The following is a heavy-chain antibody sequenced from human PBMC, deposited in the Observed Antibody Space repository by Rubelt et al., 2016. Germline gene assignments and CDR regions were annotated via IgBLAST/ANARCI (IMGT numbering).Heavy chain of an antibody. CDR2: IYHSGST. CDR3: ARRGEFVHPYGMDV. D-gene: IGHD3-16*01. V-gene: IGHV4-30-2*01. Sequence: QLQLQESGSGLVKPSQTLSLTCAVSGGSISSGGYSWSWIRQPPGKGLEWIGYIYHSGSTYYNPSLKSRVPISVERSKNRCSLRRSVLTAADTAVDYCARRGEFVHPYGMDVWGQGTTVTVSS. CDR1: GGSISSGGYS. J-gene: IGHJ6*02.